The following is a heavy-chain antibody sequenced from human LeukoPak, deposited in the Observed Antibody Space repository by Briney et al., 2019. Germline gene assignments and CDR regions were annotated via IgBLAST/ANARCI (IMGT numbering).Heavy chain of an antibody. J-gene: IGHJ4*02. V-gene: IGHV1-18*01. CDR3: ARHGLFLEWLLSHFDY. CDR2: ISAYNGNT. D-gene: IGHD3-3*01. Sequence: ASVKVSCKASGYTFTSYGLSGVRQAPGQGLEGMGWISAYNGNTNYAQKLHGRATMTTDTSTSTAYVELRSQGSDDPAVYCCARHGLFLEWLLSHFDYWGQGTLVTVSS. CDR1: GYTFTSYG.